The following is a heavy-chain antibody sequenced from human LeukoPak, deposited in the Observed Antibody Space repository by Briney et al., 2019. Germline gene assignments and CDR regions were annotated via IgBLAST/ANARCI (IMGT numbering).Heavy chain of an antibody. Sequence: SETLSLTCTVSGGSISSSSYYWGWIRQPPGKGLEWIGSIYYSGSTYYNPSLKSRVTISVDTSKNQFSLKLSSVTAADTAVYYCARAPYSDGYFDYWGQGTLVTVSS. CDR1: GGSISSSSYY. CDR2: IYYSGST. CDR3: ARAPYSDGYFDY. J-gene: IGHJ4*02. D-gene: IGHD1-26*01. V-gene: IGHV4-39*01.